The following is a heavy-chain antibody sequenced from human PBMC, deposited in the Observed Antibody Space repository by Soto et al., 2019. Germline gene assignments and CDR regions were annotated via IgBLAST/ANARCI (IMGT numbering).Heavy chain of an antibody. D-gene: IGHD3-16*02. V-gene: IGHV4-61*01. CDR3: ARDTIMITFGGVIVNPGAFDI. CDR1: GVPVNSGSYY. J-gene: IGHJ3*02. Sequence: SETLSLTCTVSGVPVNSGSYYWSWIRQPPGKGLEWIGYFFSSDNNKYNPSLKSRLTVSIDTPKNQFSLRLNSVTAADTAVYYCARDTIMITFGGVIVNPGAFDIWGQGTMVTVSS. CDR2: FFSSDNN.